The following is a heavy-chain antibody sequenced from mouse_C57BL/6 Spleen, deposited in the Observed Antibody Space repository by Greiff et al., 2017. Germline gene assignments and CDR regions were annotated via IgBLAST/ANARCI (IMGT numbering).Heavy chain of an antibody. CDR2: ISYDGSN. CDR1: GYSITSGYY. Sequence: VQLKESGPGLVKPSQSLSLTCSVTGYSITSGYYWNWIRQFPGNKLEWMGYISYDGSNNYNPSLKNRISITRDTSQNQFFLKLNSVTTEDTATYYCARDYDYDEGYAMDYWGQGTSVTVSS. V-gene: IGHV3-6*01. CDR3: ARDYDYDEGYAMDY. D-gene: IGHD2-4*01. J-gene: IGHJ4*01.